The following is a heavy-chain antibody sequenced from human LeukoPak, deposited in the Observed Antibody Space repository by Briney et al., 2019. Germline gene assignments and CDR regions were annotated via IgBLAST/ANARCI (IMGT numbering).Heavy chain of an antibody. CDR3: ARVSAGILTGYAMFDY. Sequence: ASVKVSCKASGYTLTSCGISWVRQAPGQGLEWMGWISAYNGNTNYAQKLQGRVTMTTDTSTSTAYMELRSLRSDDTAVYYCARVSAGILTGYAMFDYWGQGTLVTVSS. CDR1: GYTLTSCG. CDR2: ISAYNGNT. D-gene: IGHD3-9*01. V-gene: IGHV1-18*01. J-gene: IGHJ4*02.